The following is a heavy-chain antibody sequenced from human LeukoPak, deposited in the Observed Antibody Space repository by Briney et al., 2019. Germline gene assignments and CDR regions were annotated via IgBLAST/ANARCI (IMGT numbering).Heavy chain of an antibody. V-gene: IGHV3-48*04. CDR1: AFIFSGHW. Sequence: GGSLRLSCEGSAFIFSGHWMNWVRQTPGKGLEWVSLIGNGAHSIYYADSVKGRFTISRDNAANSVYLQMNSLRVEDTAVYYCARDRSQVFDPWGQGTLVTVSS. J-gene: IGHJ5*02. CDR2: IGNGAHSI. CDR3: ARDRSQVFDP. D-gene: IGHD2-15*01.